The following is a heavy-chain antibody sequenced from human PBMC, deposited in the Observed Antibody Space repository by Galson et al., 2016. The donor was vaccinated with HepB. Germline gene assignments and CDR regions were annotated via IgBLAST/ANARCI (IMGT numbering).Heavy chain of an antibody. CDR1: GYSFNSYW. CDR3: ASIREYSYGPWGLDD. V-gene: IGHV5-51*01. CDR2: IHPADSDT. D-gene: IGHD5-18*01. J-gene: IGHJ4*02. Sequence: QSGAEVKKPGESLKISCKGSGYSFNSYWIGWVRQMPGKGLEWMGVIHPADSDTKYSPSFQGQVTISADRSITTAYLQWSSLKASDTAMYYCASIREYSYGPWGLDDWGQGTLVTVSS.